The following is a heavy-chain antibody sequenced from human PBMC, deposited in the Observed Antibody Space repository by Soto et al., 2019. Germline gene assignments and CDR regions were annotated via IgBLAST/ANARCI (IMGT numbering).Heavy chain of an antibody. CDR1: GYTFTSYD. D-gene: IGHD6-19*01. CDR3: ARSVEWLASFDY. Sequence: QVQLVQSGAEVKKPGASVKVSCNASGYTFTSYDINWVRQATGQGLEWMGWMNPNSGNTGYAQKFQGRVTMTRNTSISTAYMELSSLRSEDTAVYYCARSVEWLASFDYWGQGTLVTVSS. J-gene: IGHJ4*02. V-gene: IGHV1-8*01. CDR2: MNPNSGNT.